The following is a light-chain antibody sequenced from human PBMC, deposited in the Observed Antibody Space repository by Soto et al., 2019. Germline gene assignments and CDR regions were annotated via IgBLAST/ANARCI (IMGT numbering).Light chain of an antibody. Sequence: QSALTQPASVSGSPGQSITISCTGTSSDVGGYEYVSWHQIHPGKAPKLILFEVSNRPSGVSYRFSGSKSGNTASLTISGLQAEDEADYYCCSHAGSYTFRVFGTGTKVTVL. CDR1: SSDVGGYEY. J-gene: IGLJ1*01. V-gene: IGLV2-14*01. CDR2: EVS. CDR3: CSHAGSYTFRV.